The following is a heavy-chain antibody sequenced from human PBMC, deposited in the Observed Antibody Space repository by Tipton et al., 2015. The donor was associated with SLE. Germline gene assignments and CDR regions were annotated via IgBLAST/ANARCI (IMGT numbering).Heavy chain of an antibody. D-gene: IGHD4-23*01. CDR1: GGSISSYY. CDR3: ARDCYGGNSACFVY. J-gene: IGHJ4*02. CDR2: IYYSGSA. Sequence: LRLSCTVSGGSISSYYWSWIRQPPGKGLEWIGYIYYSGSANYNPSLKSRVTISVDTSKNQFSLKLSSVTAADTAVYYCARDCYGGNSACFVYWGQGTLVTVSS. V-gene: IGHV4-59*01.